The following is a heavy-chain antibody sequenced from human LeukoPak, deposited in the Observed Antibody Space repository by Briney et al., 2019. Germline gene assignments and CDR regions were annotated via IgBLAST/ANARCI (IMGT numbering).Heavy chain of an antibody. J-gene: IGHJ4*02. CDR1: GGSISN. Sequence: SETLSLTCTASGGSISNWDWIRQSPGKGLEWIGYIYYSGNTNYNPSLKSRVTISVDTSKNQVSLKLSFVTAADTAVYYCARAPPRIAAAGPYFDYWGQGTLVTVSS. CDR3: ARAPPRIAAAGPYFDY. CDR2: IYYSGNT. D-gene: IGHD6-13*01. V-gene: IGHV4-59*12.